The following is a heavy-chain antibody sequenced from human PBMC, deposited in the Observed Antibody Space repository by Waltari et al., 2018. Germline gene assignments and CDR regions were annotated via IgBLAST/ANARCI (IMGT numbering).Heavy chain of an antibody. V-gene: IGHV1-3*01. Sequence: QVQLVQSGAEVKKPRASVKVSCKASGYTFTSYAMHWVRQAPGQRLEWMGWINAGNGNTKYSQKFQGRVTITRDASASTAYMELSSLRSEDTAVYYCARYRRSTGTTYYFDYWGQGTLVTVSS. D-gene: IGHD1-7*01. J-gene: IGHJ4*02. CDR1: GYTFTSYA. CDR3: ARYRRSTGTTYYFDY. CDR2: INAGNGNT.